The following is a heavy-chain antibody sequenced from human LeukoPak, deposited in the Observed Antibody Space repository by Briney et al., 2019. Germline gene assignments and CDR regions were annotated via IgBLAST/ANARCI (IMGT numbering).Heavy chain of an antibody. J-gene: IGHJ6*03. CDR3: ARVGFTMDRGVVTYYSYMDV. Sequence: GGSLRLSCAASGFTFSGSAMHWVRQASGKGLEWVGRIRSKPNNYATTYSASVEGRFTISRDDSKNMTFLQMNSLQAEDTAVYYCARVGFTMDRGVVTYYSYMDVWGKGTTVIFSS. D-gene: IGHD3-10*01. CDR1: GFTFSGSA. V-gene: IGHV3-73*01. CDR2: IRSKPNNYAT.